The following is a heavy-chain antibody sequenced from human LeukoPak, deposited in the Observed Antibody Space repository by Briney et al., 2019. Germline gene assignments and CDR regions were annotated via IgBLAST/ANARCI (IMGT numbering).Heavy chain of an antibody. Sequence: ASVKVSCKASGYTFTDYHIHWVRQAPGQGLEWMGWINPNSGDTNYAQKFQGRVTMTRDTSISTAYMELSRLRSDDTAVYYCARETVPAIAAPRGLNYWVQGTLVTVSS. J-gene: IGHJ4*02. CDR2: INPNSGDT. D-gene: IGHD6-13*01. CDR1: GYTFTDYH. CDR3: ARETVPAIAAPRGLNY. V-gene: IGHV1-2*02.